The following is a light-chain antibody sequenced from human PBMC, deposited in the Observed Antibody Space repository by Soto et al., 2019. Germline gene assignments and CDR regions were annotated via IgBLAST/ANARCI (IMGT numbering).Light chain of an antibody. CDR3: CSYAGSNNVV. CDR2: EVS. J-gene: IGLJ3*02. Sequence: QSALTQPPSASGSPGQSVTISCTGTSSDVGGYNYVSWYQQHPGKAPKLMIYEVSKRPSGVPGRFSGSKSGNTASLTVSGLQAEDEADYYCCSYAGSNNVVFGGGTKLTVL. V-gene: IGLV2-8*01. CDR1: SSDVGGYNY.